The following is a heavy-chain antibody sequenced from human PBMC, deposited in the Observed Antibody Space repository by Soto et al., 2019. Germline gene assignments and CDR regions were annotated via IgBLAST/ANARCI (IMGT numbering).Heavy chain of an antibody. Sequence: EVQLLESGGGLVQPGGSLRLSCAASGFTFSINAMSWVRQAPGKGLEWVSAISGSGGSTYYVDSVKGRFTISRDNSKATLYLQMNHLRAEDTALYYCARSLRGVIIDFDYWGHGTLVSVSS. CDR1: GFTFSINA. J-gene: IGHJ4*01. V-gene: IGHV3-23*01. CDR2: ISGSGGST. CDR3: ARSLRGVIIDFDY. D-gene: IGHD3-10*01.